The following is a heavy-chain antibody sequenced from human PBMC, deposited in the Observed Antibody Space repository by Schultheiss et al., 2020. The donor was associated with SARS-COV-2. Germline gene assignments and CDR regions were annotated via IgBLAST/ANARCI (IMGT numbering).Heavy chain of an antibody. Sequence: SETLSLTCAVSGYSISSGYYWGWIRQPPGKGLEWIGSIYYSGSTNYNPSLKSRVTISVDTSKNQFSLKLSSVTAADTAVYYCARTGYYGSGTYYNYWGQGTLVTVSS. J-gene: IGHJ4*02. CDR1: GYSISSGYY. CDR3: ARTGYYGSGTYYNY. CDR2: IYYSGST. D-gene: IGHD3-10*01. V-gene: IGHV4-38-2*01.